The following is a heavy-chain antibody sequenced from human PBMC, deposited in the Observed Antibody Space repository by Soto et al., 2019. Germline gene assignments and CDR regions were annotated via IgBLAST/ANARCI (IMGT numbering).Heavy chain of an antibody. D-gene: IGHD2-15*01. Sequence: QVQLQQWGAGLLKPSETLSLTCAVYGGSFSGYYWSWIRQPPGKGLEWIGEINHSGSTNYNPSLKSRVTISVDTSTNQFSLRLSSVTAADTAVYYCASGVCSGGSCYSYFDYWGQGTLVTVSS. CDR3: ASGVCSGGSCYSYFDY. CDR1: GGSFSGYY. J-gene: IGHJ4*02. CDR2: INHSGST. V-gene: IGHV4-34*01.